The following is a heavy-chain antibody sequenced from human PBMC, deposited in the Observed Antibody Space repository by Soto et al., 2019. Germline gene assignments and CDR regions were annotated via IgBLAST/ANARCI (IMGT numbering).Heavy chain of an antibody. CDR1: GASISTYH. CDR3: ARTSHLEYSGDDFADLGY. V-gene: IGHV4-4*07. J-gene: IGHJ4*02. Sequence: LSLTCTVSGASISTYHWSWIRQSAGKGLEWIGRLYNTGSTKYNPSLKSRVTMSVDTSENQFSLRLSSVTAADTAVSYCARTSHLEYSGDDFADLGYSGQGSLGTVSS. CDR2: LYNTGST. D-gene: IGHD5-12*01.